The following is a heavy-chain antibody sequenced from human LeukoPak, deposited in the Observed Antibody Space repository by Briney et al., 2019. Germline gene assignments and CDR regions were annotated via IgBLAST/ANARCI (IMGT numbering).Heavy chain of an antibody. V-gene: IGHV3-74*01. Sequence: GGSLRLSCAGSGFTFSTYWIHWVRQAPGQGLVWVSGISGDKSHTAYADSVKGRFTISRDNAKNTLHLQMNSLRDEDTAVYYCAKQLGYCSDGSCYFPYWGQGTLVTVSS. CDR2: ISGDKSHT. CDR3: AKQLGYCSDGSCYFPY. D-gene: IGHD2-15*01. CDR1: GFTFSTYW. J-gene: IGHJ4*02.